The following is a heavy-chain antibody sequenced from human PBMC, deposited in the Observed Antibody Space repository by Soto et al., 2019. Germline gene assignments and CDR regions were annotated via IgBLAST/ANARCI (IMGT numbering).Heavy chain of an antibody. CDR3: PRGIPGAEAWFHP. CDR1: GNTFTNFG. V-gene: IGHV1-18*01. D-gene: IGHD2-2*01. Sequence: QGQLVQSGVEVKKPGASVKVSGSASGNTFTNFGVTWVRQAPGQGLEWMGWISPYTDDPSYAQKFQGRATMTIDTPGTTAYLNRRGRQSDAREGYYVPRGIPGAEAWFHPWGQDPWSPSPQ. CDR2: ISPYTDDP. J-gene: IGHJ5*02.